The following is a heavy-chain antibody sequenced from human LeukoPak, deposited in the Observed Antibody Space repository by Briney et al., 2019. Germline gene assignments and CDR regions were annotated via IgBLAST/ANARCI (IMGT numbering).Heavy chain of an antibody. CDR3: ARDTYHSGDLDQ. V-gene: IGHV3-30*02. CDR1: GFTFSNYI. CDR2: IRFDGTNR. J-gene: IGHJ1*01. D-gene: IGHD7-27*01. Sequence: GGSLRLSCAASGFTFSNYIMHWVRQAPGKGLEWVSFIRFDGTNRHYVDSVKGRFTISRDNANNMLYLQMNSLNFEDTAVYYCARDTYHSGDLDQWGEGTLVIVSS.